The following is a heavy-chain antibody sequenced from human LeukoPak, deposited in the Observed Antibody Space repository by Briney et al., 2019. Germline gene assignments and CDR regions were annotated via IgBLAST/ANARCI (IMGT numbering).Heavy chain of an antibody. CDR2: ISSSSSYI. V-gene: IGHV3-21*01. D-gene: IGHD3-10*01. J-gene: IGHJ4*02. CDR3: ARGAYGSGSYWVDY. CDR1: GFTFSSYS. Sequence: PGGSLRLSCAASGFTFSSYSMNWVRQAPGKGLEWVSSISSSSSYIYYADSVKGRFTISRDNAKNSLYLQMNSLRAEDTAVCYCARGAYGSGSYWVDYWGQGTLVTVSS.